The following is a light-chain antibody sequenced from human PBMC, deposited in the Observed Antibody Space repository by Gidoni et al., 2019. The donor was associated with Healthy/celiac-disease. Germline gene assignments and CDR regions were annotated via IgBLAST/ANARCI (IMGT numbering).Light chain of an antibody. CDR3: QQYGSSPRKFT. V-gene: IGKV3-20*01. CDR1: QSVRSSY. Sequence: EIVLTQSPGTLSLSPGERATLSCRTSQSVRSSYLAWYQQKPGQTPRLLIYGASSRATGIPDRFNGSWSGTDFPLTISRLKPEDFAVYYCQQYGSSPRKFTFXPXTKVDIK. CDR2: GAS. J-gene: IGKJ3*01.